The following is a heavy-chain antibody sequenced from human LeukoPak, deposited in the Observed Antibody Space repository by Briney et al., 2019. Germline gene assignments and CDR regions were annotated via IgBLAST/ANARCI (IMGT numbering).Heavy chain of an antibody. J-gene: IGHJ4*02. CDR3: ARAFQSLGGLSLPDY. CDR1: RYTFTGYY. Sequence: GASVKVSCKASRYTFTGYYMHWVRQAPGQGLEWMGWIHPSTGNPTYAQGFTGRFVFSLDTSVSTTYLQISSLKAEDTAVYFCARAFQSLGGLSLPDYWGQGTLLTVSS. D-gene: IGHD3-16*02. CDR2: IHPSTGNP. V-gene: IGHV7-4-1*02.